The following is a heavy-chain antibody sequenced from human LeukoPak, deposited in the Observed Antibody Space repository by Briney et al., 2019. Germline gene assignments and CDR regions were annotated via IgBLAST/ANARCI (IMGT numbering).Heavy chain of an antibody. V-gene: IGHV3-23*01. D-gene: IGHD1-26*01. CDR2: ISGSGGST. CDR1: GFTFSSYA. J-gene: IGHJ4*02. CDR3: ASSRIVGATTKIDY. Sequence: GGSLRLSCAASGFTFSSYAMGWVRQAPGKGLEWVSAISGSGGSTYYADSVKGRFTISRDNSKNTLYLQMNSLRAEDTAVYYCASSRIVGATTKIDYWGQGTLVTVSS.